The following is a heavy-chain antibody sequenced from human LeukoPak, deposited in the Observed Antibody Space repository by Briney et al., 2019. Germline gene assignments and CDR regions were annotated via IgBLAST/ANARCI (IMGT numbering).Heavy chain of an antibody. CDR1: GFTFSTYG. CDR2: IRYDGSNT. J-gene: IGHJ4*02. V-gene: IGHV3-30*02. Sequence: GGSLRLSCAASGFTFSTYGMHWVRQAPGKGLEWVAFIRYDGSNTYYPDSVRGRFTISRDNSKNTVHLQMNSLRPDDTAVYYCAKGTWSGSNYYFDYWGQGTLVIVSS. CDR3: AKGTWSGSNYYFDY. D-gene: IGHD2-15*01.